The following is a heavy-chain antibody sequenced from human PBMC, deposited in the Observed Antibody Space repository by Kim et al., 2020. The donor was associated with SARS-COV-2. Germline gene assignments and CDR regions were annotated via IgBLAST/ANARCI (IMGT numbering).Heavy chain of an antibody. D-gene: IGHD6-13*01. CDR3: ARDLSTIAAR. Sequence: SMTKYADSVNGRFTISRDNAQNTLFLQMTSLKAEDSAMYYCARDLSTIAARWGQGTLVTVSS. CDR2: SMT. V-gene: IGHV3-74*01. J-gene: IGHJ4*02.